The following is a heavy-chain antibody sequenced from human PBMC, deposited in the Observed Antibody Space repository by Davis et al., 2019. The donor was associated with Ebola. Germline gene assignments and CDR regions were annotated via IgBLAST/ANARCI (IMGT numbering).Heavy chain of an antibody. CDR1: GYSFADQW. Sequence: GESLKISCKGSGYSFADQWIGWVRQMPGKGLEWMGIIFPRDSDTRYSPSFEGQVTISADKSISTAYLQWSSLKASDTAMYYCARRSGGFPNHFDFWGQGTLVTVSS. CDR3: ARRSGGFPNHFDF. V-gene: IGHV5-51*01. CDR2: IFPRDSDT. D-gene: IGHD2-15*01. J-gene: IGHJ4*02.